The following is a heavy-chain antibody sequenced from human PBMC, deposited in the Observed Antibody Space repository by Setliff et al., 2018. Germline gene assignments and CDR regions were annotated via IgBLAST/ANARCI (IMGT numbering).Heavy chain of an antibody. CDR1: GYTFTTYA. CDR3: ARGSRFGTIVYKGDYYMDV. CDR2: XXXXXXXX. D-gene: IGHD3-10*01. Sequence: ASVKVSCKTSGYTFTTYAMTWMRQAPGQGXXXXXXXXXXXXXXXXXXXXXXXFVFSLDTSVSTAYLQISSLKAEDTAIYYCARGSRFGTIVYKGDYYMDVWGKGTTVTVS. J-gene: IGHJ6*03. V-gene: IGHV7-4-1*02.